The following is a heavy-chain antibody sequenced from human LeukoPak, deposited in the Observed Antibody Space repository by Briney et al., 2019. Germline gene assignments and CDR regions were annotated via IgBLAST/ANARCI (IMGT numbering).Heavy chain of an antibody. CDR1: GGSISSGSYY. V-gene: IGHV4-61*02. J-gene: IGHJ3*02. D-gene: IGHD4-23*01. CDR2: IYTSGST. CDR3: ARDDGGAGAFDI. Sequence: SETLSLTCTVSGGSISSGSYYWSWIRQPAGKGLEWIGRIYTSGSTNYNPSLKSRVTISVDTSKNQFSLKLSSVTAADTAVYYCARDDGGAGAFDIWGQGTMVTVSS.